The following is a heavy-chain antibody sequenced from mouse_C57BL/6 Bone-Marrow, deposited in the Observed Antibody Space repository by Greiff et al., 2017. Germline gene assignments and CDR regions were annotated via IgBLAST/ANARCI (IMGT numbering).Heavy chain of an antibody. J-gene: IGHJ3*01. CDR3: ARWDTTVPFAY. Sequence: QVKLQQPGAGLVQPGASVKLSCKASGYTFTSYWMHWVKQRPGQGLEWIGMIHPNSGSTNYNEKFKSKATLTVDKSSSTAYMKLSSLTSEDSAVYYCARWDTTVPFAYWGQGTLVTVSA. V-gene: IGHV1-64*01. D-gene: IGHD1-1*01. CDR2: IHPNSGST. CDR1: GYTFTSYW.